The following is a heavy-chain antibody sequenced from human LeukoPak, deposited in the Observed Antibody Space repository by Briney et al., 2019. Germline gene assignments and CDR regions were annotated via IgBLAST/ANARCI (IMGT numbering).Heavy chain of an antibody. Sequence: SQTLSLTCTVSGGSISSGSYYWSWIRQPAGKGLEWIGRIYTSGSTNYNPSLKSRVTISADTSKNQFSLKLSSVTAADTAVYYCARAGGYGLIDYWGQGTMVTVSS. CDR1: GGSISSGSYY. J-gene: IGHJ4*02. CDR3: ARAGGYGLIDY. D-gene: IGHD5-18*01. V-gene: IGHV4-61*02. CDR2: IYTSGST.